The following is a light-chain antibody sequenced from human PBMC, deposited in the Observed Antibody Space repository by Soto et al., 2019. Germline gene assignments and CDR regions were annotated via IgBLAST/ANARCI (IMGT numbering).Light chain of an antibody. CDR1: SSEVGGYNY. Sequence: QSVLTQPASVFGSPGQSITISCPGTSSEVGGYNYVSWYQQHPGKAPKFMIYDVSNRPSGVSNRFSGSKSGNTASLTISGLQAEDEADYYCSSYTTSNTRQIVFGTGTKVTVL. CDR3: SSYTTSNTRQIV. V-gene: IGLV2-14*01. CDR2: DVS. J-gene: IGLJ1*01.